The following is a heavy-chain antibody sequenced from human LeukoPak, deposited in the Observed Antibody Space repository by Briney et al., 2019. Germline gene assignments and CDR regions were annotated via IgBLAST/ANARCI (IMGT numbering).Heavy chain of an antibody. CDR2: IIPSDGFT. J-gene: IGHJ3*02. V-gene: IGHV1-46*01. CDR1: GYTFSSYY. CDR3: ARDLYAFDI. Sequence: ASVKVSCKASGYTFSSYYVHWVRQAPGQGLEWMGMIIPSDGFTSYAQKFQGRVTMTRDMSTSTVYMELSSLRSEDTAVYYCARDLYAFDIWGQGTMVTVSS.